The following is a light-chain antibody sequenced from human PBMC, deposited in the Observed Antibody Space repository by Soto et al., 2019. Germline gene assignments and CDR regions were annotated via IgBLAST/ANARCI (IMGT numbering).Light chain of an antibody. CDR1: QRVSSS. CDR2: GAS. J-gene: IGKJ1*01. V-gene: IGKV3-20*01. CDR3: QLYGSSART. Sequence: DIVLTQSAGSVGLSAGERATVSFVASQRVSSSLAWYQQKTGQAPRLLISGASSRATGIPDRFSGSGSGTDFTLTITRLEPEDFAVYYCQLYGSSARTFGQGTKVDI.